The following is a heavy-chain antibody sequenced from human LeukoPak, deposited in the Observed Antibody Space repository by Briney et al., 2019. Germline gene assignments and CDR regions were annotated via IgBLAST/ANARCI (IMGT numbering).Heavy chain of an antibody. CDR2: IYYSGST. CDR1: GGSISSGGYY. CDR3: ARIVAYYDSSGYALDY. D-gene: IGHD3-22*01. Sequence: SETLSLTCTVSGGSISSGGYYWSWIRQHPGKGLEWIGYIYYSGSTYYNPSLKSRVTISVDTSKNQFSLKLSSVTAADTAVYYCARIVAYYDSSGYALDYWGQGTLVTVSS. J-gene: IGHJ4*02. V-gene: IGHV4-31*03.